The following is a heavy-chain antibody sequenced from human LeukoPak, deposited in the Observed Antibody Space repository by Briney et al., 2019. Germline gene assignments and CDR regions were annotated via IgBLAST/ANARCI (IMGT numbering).Heavy chain of an antibody. Sequence: SETLSLTCTASGVSISSNYWSWIRQPAGKGLEWVWRIYSSRSTNYNTNYNPSLSSRATMSGDTSKKQFSLRLTSVTAADTAVYFCARAIWNGSGTTAFVTSGQGKLVTASS. V-gene: IGHV4-4*07. D-gene: IGHD3-10*01. CDR1: GVSISSNY. CDR3: ARAIWNGSGTTAFVT. J-gene: IGHJ5*02. CDR2: IYSSRST.